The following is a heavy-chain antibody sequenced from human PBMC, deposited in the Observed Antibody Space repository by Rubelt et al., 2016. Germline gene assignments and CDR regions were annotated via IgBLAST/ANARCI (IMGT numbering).Heavy chain of an antibody. CDR2: INTDGSSI. V-gene: IGHV3-74*01. CDR3: ARGHLAVQRN. CDR1: GFSFSNYW. J-gene: IGHJ4*02. Sequence: SGGGLVQPGGSLRLSCAASGFSFSNYWMYWVRQAPGKGLVWVSRINTDGSSITYADSVKGRFTISRDNAKSTLYLQMNSLRVEDTAVNYCARGHLAVQRNWGQGTLVAVSS. D-gene: IGHD6-19*01.